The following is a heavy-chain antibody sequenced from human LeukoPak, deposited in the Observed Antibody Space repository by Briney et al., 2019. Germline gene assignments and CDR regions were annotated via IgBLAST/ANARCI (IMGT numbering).Heavy chain of an antibody. V-gene: IGHV1-69*06. J-gene: IGHJ6*03. CDR2: IIPIFGAI. CDR1: GGSFSNYA. Sequence: SVKVSCKASGGSFSNYAITWVRQAPGQGLEWMGRIIPIFGAITYAQKFQGRVTITADMGSSTAYLELTGLTAEDTALYFCAKQGAVRQDYYMDVWGNGTTVIVSS. D-gene: IGHD3-16*01. CDR3: AKQGAVRQDYYMDV.